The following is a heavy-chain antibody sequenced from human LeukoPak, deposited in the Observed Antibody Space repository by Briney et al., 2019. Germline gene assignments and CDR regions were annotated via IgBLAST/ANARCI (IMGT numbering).Heavy chain of an antibody. V-gene: IGHV1-24*01. D-gene: IGHD3-3*01. CDR2: FDPEDGET. J-gene: IGHJ4*02. Sequence: ASVKVSCKVSGYTLTGLSMHWVRQAPGKGLEWMGGFDPEDGETIYAQKFQGRVTMTEDTSTDTAYMELSSLRSEDTAVYYCATGKQSSISALVDYWGQGTLVTVSS. CDR3: ATGKQSSISALVDY. CDR1: GYTLTGLS.